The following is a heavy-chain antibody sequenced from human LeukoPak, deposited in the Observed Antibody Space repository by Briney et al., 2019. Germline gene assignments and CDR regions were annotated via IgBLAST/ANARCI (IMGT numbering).Heavy chain of an antibody. CDR3: APEGPVFGV. V-gene: IGHV3-66*01. J-gene: IGHJ4*02. Sequence: GGSLRLSCAASGFTFSSYAMSWVRRARAKGLEWVSFIHRGGTYYADSVKGRFTISRDNSKNTVYLQMNSLRAEDTAVYYCAPEGPVFGVRGQGTLVTVSS. D-gene: IGHD3-3*01. CDR2: IHRGGT. CDR1: GFTFSSYA.